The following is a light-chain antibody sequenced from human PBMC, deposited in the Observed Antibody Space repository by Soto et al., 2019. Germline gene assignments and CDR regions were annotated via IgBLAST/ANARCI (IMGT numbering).Light chain of an antibody. CDR3: SSYAGSNNVL. Sequence: QSALTQPPSASGSPGQSVTISCTGTSSDVGKYDYVSWFQHHPGKAPKLIIYEVSKRPSGAPDRFSGSKSGNTASLTVSGLQAEDEADYYCSSYAGSNNVLFGGGTKVTVL. CDR2: EVS. V-gene: IGLV2-8*01. J-gene: IGLJ2*01. CDR1: SSDVGKYDY.